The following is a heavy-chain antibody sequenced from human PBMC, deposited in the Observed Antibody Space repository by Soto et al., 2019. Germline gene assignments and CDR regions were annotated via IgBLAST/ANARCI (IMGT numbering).Heavy chain of an antibody. CDR3: ARRSPSWAFDI. CDR1: GFTFSYYW. CDR2: LHSDGSST. Sequence: GGSLRLSCAASGFTFSYYWMHWVRQAPGKGLVWVSRLHSDGSSTTYADFVKGRFTISRDNSKNTVDLQMNSLRAEDTAVYYCARRSPSWAFDIWGQGTMVTVSS. V-gene: IGHV3-74*01. J-gene: IGHJ3*02. D-gene: IGHD2-15*01.